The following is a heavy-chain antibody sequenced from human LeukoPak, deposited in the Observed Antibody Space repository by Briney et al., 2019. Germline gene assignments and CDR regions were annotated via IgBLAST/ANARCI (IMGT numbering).Heavy chain of an antibody. CDR1: GFTFSSYA. Sequence: GGSLRLSCAASGFTFSSYAMSWVRQAPGKGLEWVSAISGSGGSTYYADSVKGRFTISRDNPKNTLYLQMNSLRAEDTAVYYCAKVDILTYYYPTGYWGQGTLVTVSS. CDR2: ISGSGGST. J-gene: IGHJ4*02. V-gene: IGHV3-23*01. D-gene: IGHD3-22*01. CDR3: AKVDILTYYYPTGY.